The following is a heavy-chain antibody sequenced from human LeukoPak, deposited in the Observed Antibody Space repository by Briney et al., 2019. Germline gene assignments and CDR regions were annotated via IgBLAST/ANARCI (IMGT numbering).Heavy chain of an antibody. CDR3: ARDRSIAAAGKGYYYMDV. V-gene: IGHV1-2*02. CDR2: INPNSGGT. Sequence: ASVKVSRKASGYTFTGYYMHWVRRAPGQGLEWMGWINPNSGGTNYAQKFQGRVTMTRDTSISTAYMELSRLRSDDTAVYYCARDRSIAAAGKGYYYMDVWGKGTTVTVSS. CDR1: GYTFTGYY. D-gene: IGHD6-13*01. J-gene: IGHJ6*03.